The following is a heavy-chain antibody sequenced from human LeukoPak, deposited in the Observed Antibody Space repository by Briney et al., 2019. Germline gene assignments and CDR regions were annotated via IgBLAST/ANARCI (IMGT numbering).Heavy chain of an antibody. Sequence: SETLSLTCTVSGGSISSYYWSWTRQPPRKGLEWIGYMYYSGSTTHSPSLKSRVTISVDTSKKQFSLKLRSATGADTAVYYCARHRGAYCSGGTCYSSHYFGSWGQGTLVTVSS. CDR1: GGSISSYY. CDR2: MYYSGST. V-gene: IGHV4-59*08. CDR3: ARHRGAYCSGGTCYSSHYFGS. D-gene: IGHD2-15*01. J-gene: IGHJ4*02.